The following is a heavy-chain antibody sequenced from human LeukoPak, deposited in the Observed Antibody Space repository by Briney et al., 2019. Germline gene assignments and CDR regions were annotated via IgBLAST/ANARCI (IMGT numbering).Heavy chain of an antibody. J-gene: IGHJ5*02. V-gene: IGHV1-69*05. CDR1: GGTFSSYA. Sequence: SVKVSCKASGGTFSSYAIIWLRQAPGQGLYWMRGSISMFCTANYAQKFKGRVTITTDESTRTAYMELSSLRSEDTAVYYCARVVDDCFDPWGQGTLVTVSS. D-gene: IGHD2-21*01. CDR2: SISMFCTA. CDR3: ARVVDDCFDP.